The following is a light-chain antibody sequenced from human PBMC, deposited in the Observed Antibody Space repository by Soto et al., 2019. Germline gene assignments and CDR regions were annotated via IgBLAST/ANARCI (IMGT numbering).Light chain of an antibody. CDR1: QSLSGW. CDR3: QHYNGYSWT. V-gene: IGKV1-5*03. Sequence: DIQMTQSPSTLSASVGDRVTITCRASQSLSGWLAWYQQEPGKAPNLLIYMASTLASGVPSRFSGSGSGTEFTLTISRLQPDDFATYYCQHYNGYSWTFGQGTKVEIK. CDR2: MAS. J-gene: IGKJ1*01.